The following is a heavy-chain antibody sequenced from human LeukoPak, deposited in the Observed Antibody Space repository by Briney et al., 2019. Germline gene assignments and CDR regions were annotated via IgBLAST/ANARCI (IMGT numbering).Heavy chain of an antibody. CDR2: IRFDGTSE. J-gene: IGHJ6*03. V-gene: IGHV3-30*02. CDR3: AKTSLSDPSGHYYYMDV. CDR1: GFIFSNSG. Sequence: GGSLRLSCATSGFIFSNSGMHWVRQAPGKGLEWVAFIRFDGTSEFYADSVKARFTISRDNSQNTVSLQLNNLRIEDTALYYCAKTSLSDPSGHYYYMDVWGKGTTVTVSS. D-gene: IGHD3-3*01.